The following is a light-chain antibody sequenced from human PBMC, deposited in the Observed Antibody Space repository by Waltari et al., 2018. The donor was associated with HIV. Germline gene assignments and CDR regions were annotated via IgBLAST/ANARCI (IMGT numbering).Light chain of an antibody. CDR3: CSYAGAYVI. Sequence: QSALTQPRSVSGSPGQSVTISCPGTSSDVGHYNYVSWYQQHPGKVPKLIIYDVSEWPSGVPDRFSGSKSGNTASLTISGLQADDEADYSCCSYAGAYVIFGGGTKLTVL. V-gene: IGLV2-11*01. J-gene: IGLJ2*01. CDR2: DVS. CDR1: SSDVGHYNY.